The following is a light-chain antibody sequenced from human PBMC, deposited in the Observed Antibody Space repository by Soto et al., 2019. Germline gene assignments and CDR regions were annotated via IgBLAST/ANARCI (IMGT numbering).Light chain of an antibody. J-gene: IGLJ7*01. V-gene: IGLV1-40*01. Sequence: QPVLTQPPSVSGAPGQRVTISCTGSSSNIGAGYDVYWYQQLPGTAPKLLIYGNSNRPSGVPDRFSGSKSGTSASLAITGXXXXXXXXXXXXSYDSSLSGSAVFGGGTQLTVL. CDR2: GNS. CDR3: XSYDSSLSGSAV. CDR1: SSNIGAGYD.